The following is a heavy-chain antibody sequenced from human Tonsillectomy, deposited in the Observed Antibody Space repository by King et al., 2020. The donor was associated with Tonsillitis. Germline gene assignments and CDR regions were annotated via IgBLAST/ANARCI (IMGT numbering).Heavy chain of an antibody. CDR3: ARGAYDYGGNSGALDY. CDR1: GFTFSSYA. J-gene: IGHJ4*02. CDR2: ISYDGSNK. Sequence: VQLVESGGGVVQPGRSLRLSCAASGFTFSSYAMHWVRQAPGKGLEWVAVISYDGSNKYYADSVKGRFTTSRDNSKNTLYLQMNSLRAEDTAVYYCARGAYDYGGNSGALDYWGQGTLVTVSS. D-gene: IGHD4-23*01. V-gene: IGHV3-30-3*01.